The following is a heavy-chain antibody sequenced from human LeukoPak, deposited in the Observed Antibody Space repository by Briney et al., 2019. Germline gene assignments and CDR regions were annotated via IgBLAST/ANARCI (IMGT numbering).Heavy chain of an antibody. V-gene: IGHV3-30-3*01. D-gene: IGHD6-19*01. CDR3: ARDLIAVTGTGFWFDP. CDR1: GFTFSTYA. CDR2: ISDDGSTK. J-gene: IGHJ5*02. Sequence: PGGSLRLSCAASGFTFSTYAIHWVRQAPGKGLEWVAVISDDGSTKYYAGSVKGRFTISRDNSKNMLYLQMNSLRAEDSAVYYCARDLIAVTGTGFWFDPRGQGTLVTVSS.